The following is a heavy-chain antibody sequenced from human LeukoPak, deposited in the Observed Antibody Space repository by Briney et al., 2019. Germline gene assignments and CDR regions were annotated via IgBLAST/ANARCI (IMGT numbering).Heavy chain of an antibody. V-gene: IGHV4-31*03. J-gene: IGHJ3*02. CDR3: VRDVFDDAFDI. D-gene: IGHD3-10*02. CDR1: GGSISSGDYY. Sequence: PSETLPLTCTVSGGSISSGDYYWSWIRQHPGTGLEWIGYIYYTGSTNYNPSLKSRLTISLDTSKNQFSLKLTSVTAADTAVYYCVRDVFDDAFDIWGQGTMVTVSS. CDR2: IYYTGST.